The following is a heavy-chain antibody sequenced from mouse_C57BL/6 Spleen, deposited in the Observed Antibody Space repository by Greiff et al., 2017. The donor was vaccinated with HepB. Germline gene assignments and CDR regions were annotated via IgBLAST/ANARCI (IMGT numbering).Heavy chain of an antibody. CDR2: ISYDGSN. CDR3: ARDPSITTVVATDWYFDV. Sequence: EVKLMESGPGLVKPSQSLSLTCSVTGYSITSGYYWNWIRQFPGNKLEWMGYISYDGSNNYNPSLKNRISITRDTSKNQFFLKLNSVTTEDTATYYCARDPSITTVVATDWYFDVWGTGTTVTVSS. V-gene: IGHV3-6*01. D-gene: IGHD1-1*01. CDR1: GYSITSGYY. J-gene: IGHJ1*03.